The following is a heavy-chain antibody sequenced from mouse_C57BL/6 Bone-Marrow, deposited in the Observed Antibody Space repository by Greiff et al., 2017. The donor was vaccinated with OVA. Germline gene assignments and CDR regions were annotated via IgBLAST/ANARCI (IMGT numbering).Heavy chain of an antibody. CDR2: INPGSGGT. J-gene: IGHJ4*01. CDR3: ARRFYYDFMDY. Sequence: QVQLKQSGAELVRPGTSVKVSCKASGYAFTNYLIEWVKQRPGQGLEWIGVINPGSGGTDYNEKVKGKATLTADKSSSTAYMQLSSLTSEDSAVYFCARRFYYDFMDYWGQGTSVTVSS. D-gene: IGHD2-4*01. CDR1: GYAFTNYL. V-gene: IGHV1-54*01.